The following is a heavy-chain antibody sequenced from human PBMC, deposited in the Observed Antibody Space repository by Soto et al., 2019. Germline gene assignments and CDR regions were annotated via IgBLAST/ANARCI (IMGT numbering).Heavy chain of an antibody. Sequence: EVQLLESGGGLVQPGGSLRLPCVASGIIFGSYDMSWVRQAPGKGLEWVSAVRVSDSRTFYADSVRGRFTISRDNSKNTLYLQMNSLRAEDTAVYYCAQFHGLGIYSPWFDPWGQGTLITVSS. CDR2: VRVSDSRT. J-gene: IGHJ5*02. CDR3: AQFHGLGIYSPWFDP. CDR1: GIIFGSYD. D-gene: IGHD3-10*01. V-gene: IGHV3-23*01.